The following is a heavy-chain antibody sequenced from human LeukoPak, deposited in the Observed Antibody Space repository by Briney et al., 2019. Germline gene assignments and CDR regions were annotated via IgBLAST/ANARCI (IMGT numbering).Heavy chain of an antibody. CDR3: AKDGLGYSSSSSWFDP. CDR1: GFTFSSYS. V-gene: IGHV3-48*02. J-gene: IGHJ5*02. D-gene: IGHD6-6*01. CDR2: ISWGSNVI. Sequence: GGSLRLSCTASGFTFSSYSMNWVRQAPGKGLEWLSYISWGSNVIYYADSVKGRFTTSRDDAKNSLFLQMNSLTDEDTAVYYCAKDGLGYSSSSSWFDPWGQGTLVTVSS.